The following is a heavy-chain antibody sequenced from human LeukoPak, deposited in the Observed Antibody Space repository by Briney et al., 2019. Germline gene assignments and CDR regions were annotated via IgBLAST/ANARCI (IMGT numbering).Heavy chain of an antibody. CDR2: IYYSGST. CDR1: GGSISSGDYY. Sequence: SQTLSLTCTVSGGSISSGDYYWSWIRQPPGKGLEWIGYIYYSGSTYYNPSLKSRVTISVDTSKNQFSLKLSSVTAADTAVYYCARDRTTALKYCYYGMDVWGQGTTVTVSS. J-gene: IGHJ6*02. D-gene: IGHD4-17*01. V-gene: IGHV4-30-4*01. CDR3: ARDRTTALKYCYYGMDV.